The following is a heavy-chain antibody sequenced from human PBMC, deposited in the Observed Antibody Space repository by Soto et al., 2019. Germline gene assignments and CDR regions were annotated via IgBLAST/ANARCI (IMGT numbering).Heavy chain of an antibody. CDR2: INSDGSST. Sequence: GGSLRLYCAASGFTFISYWMHWVRQAPGKGLVWVSRINSDGSSTSYADSVKGRFTISRDNAKNTLYLQMNSLRAEDTAVYYCARDNYYDFWSGRAFDYWGQGTLVTVSS. CDR3: ARDNYYDFWSGRAFDY. V-gene: IGHV3-74*01. J-gene: IGHJ4*02. CDR1: GFTFISYW. D-gene: IGHD3-3*01.